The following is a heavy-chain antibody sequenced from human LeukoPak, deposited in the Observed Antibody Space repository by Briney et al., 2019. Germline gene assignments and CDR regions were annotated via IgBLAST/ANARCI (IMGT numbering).Heavy chain of an antibody. CDR1: GYTFSSYG. J-gene: IGHJ5*02. CDR3: ARDKCSSTSCYENWFDP. D-gene: IGHD2-2*01. CDR2: ISAYNGNT. Sequence: GASVKVSCKASGYTFSSYGISWVRQAPGQGLEWMGWISAYNGNTNYAQKLQGRVTMTTDTSTSTAYMELRSLRSDDTAVYYCARDKCSSTSCYENWFDPWGQGTLITVSS. V-gene: IGHV1-18*01.